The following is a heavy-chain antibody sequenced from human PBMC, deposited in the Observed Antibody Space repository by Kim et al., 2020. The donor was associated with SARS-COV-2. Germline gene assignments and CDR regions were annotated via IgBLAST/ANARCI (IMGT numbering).Heavy chain of an antibody. CDR3: ARDRGRGEELVDY. D-gene: IGHD1-26*01. J-gene: IGHJ4*02. Sequence: ADQGKGRITIPRDNANKSLYLQMNSLGAEDTAVYYCARDRGRGEELVDYWGQGTLVTVSS. V-gene: IGHV3-21*01.